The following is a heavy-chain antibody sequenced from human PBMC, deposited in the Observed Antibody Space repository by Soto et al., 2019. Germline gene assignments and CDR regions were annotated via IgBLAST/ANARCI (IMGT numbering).Heavy chain of an antibody. CDR3: ASSLSGDPYPLDY. V-gene: IGHV3-74*01. D-gene: IGHD7-27*01. J-gene: IGHJ4*02. Sequence: EVQLVESGGGLVQPGGSLRLSCAASGFTLSPFWMHWVRQAPGKGLVWVSRINSDASFTNYADSVKGRFTISRDNAKNTLSLQINSLRAEDTAVYYCASSLSGDPYPLDYWGQGTLVTVSS. CDR1: GFTLSPFW. CDR2: INSDASFT.